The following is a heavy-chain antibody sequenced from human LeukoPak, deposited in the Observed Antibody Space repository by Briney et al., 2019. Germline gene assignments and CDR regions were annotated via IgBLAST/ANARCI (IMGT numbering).Heavy chain of an antibody. CDR1: GGTFSSYA. Sequence: SVKVSCKASGGTFSSYAISTVRQAPGHGLEWMGRIIHILGTPQYAHKLQGRVTITADKSTSTAYLELSSLRSEDTAVYYCARVGSDSSGYYYDYWGQGTLVSVSS. CDR3: ARVGSDSSGYYYDY. CDR2: IIHILGTP. J-gene: IGHJ4*02. V-gene: IGHV1-69*04. D-gene: IGHD3-22*01.